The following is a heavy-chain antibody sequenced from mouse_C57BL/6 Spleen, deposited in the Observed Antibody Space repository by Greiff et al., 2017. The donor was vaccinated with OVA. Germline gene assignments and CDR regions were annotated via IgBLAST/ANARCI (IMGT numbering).Heavy chain of an antibody. V-gene: IGHV1-55*01. D-gene: IGHD4-1*01. Sequence: QVQLQQPGAELVKPGASVKMSCKASGYTFTSYWITWVKQRPGQGLEWIGDIYPGSGSTTSNEKFKSKATLTVDTSSSTAYMELSSQKSEDSAVDYCARGGTSDYWGQGTTLTVSS. CDR3: ARGGTSDY. CDR1: GYTFTSYW. J-gene: IGHJ2*01. CDR2: IYPGSGST.